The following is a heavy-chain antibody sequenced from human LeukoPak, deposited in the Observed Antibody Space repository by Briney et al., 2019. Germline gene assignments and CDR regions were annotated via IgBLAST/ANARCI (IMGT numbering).Heavy chain of an antibody. J-gene: IGHJ4*02. V-gene: IGHV3-30*01. D-gene: IGHD3-10*01. CDR1: GFTFSSYA. CDR2: ISYDGRNK. Sequence: GGSLRLSRAASGFTFSSYAMHWVRQAPGKGLEWVAVISYDGRNKYYADSVKGRFTISRDNSKNTLYLQMNSLRAEDTAVYYCGRTCGSGSSDFDYWGQGTLVTVSS. CDR3: GRTCGSGSSDFDY.